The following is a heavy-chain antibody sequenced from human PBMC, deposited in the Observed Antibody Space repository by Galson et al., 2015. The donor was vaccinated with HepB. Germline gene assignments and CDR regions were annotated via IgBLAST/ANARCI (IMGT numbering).Heavy chain of an antibody. CDR1: GFTFSDYY. D-gene: IGHD2/OR15-2a*01. CDR3: ARATLGWLDP. V-gene: IGHV3-11*01. Sequence: SLRLSCAASGFTFSDYYMSWIRQVPGKGLEWVSYIDNSASTTIYYADSVKGRFTISRDNAKNSLYLQMNSLRVEDTAVYYCARATLGWLDPWGQGTLVTVSS. CDR2: IDNSASTTI. J-gene: IGHJ5*02.